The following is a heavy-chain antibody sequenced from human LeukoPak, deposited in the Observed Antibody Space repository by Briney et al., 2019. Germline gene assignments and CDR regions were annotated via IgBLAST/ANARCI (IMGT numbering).Heavy chain of an antibody. Sequence: GGSLRLSCAASGFIFSTYGMNWVRQAPGKGLEWVSLIIASGGSTYYADSVKGRFTISRDNSKNTLYLQMNSLRAEDTAVYYCARHYDSSRGFDYWGQGTLVTVSS. CDR1: GFIFSTYG. J-gene: IGHJ4*02. CDR2: IIASGGST. CDR3: ARHYDSSRGFDY. V-gene: IGHV3-23*01. D-gene: IGHD3-22*01.